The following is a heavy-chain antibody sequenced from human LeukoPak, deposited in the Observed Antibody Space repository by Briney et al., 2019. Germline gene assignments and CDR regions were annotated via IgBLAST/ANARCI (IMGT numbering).Heavy chain of an antibody. V-gene: IGHV3-21*04. J-gene: IGHJ2*01. D-gene: IGHD2-21*02. CDR3: ACSKYCGGDCHRLWYFDL. Sequence: GGSLRLSCAASGFTFSSYTMNWVRQAPGKGLEWVSSISTSSSYIYYADSVKGRFTISRDNAKNSLYLQMNSLRAEDTAVYYCACSKYCGGDCHRLWYFDLWGRGTQVTVSS. CDR1: GFTFSSYT. CDR2: ISTSSSYI.